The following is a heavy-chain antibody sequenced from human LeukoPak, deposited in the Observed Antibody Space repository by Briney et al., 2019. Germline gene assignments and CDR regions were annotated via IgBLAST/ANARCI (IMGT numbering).Heavy chain of an antibody. CDR2: ISSSSSYI. V-gene: IGHV3-21*01. CDR3: ARGLDSSGYPLSYDALDI. J-gene: IGHJ3*02. Sequence: PGGSLRLSCAASGFTFSSYSMNWVRQAPGKGLEWVSSISSSSSYIYYADSVKGRFTISRDNAKNSLYLQMNSLRAEDTAVYYCARGLDSSGYPLSYDALDIWGQGTMVTVSS. CDR1: GFTFSSYS. D-gene: IGHD3-22*01.